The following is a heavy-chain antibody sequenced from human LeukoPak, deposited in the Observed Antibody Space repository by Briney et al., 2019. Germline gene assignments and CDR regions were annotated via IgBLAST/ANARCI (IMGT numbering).Heavy chain of an antibody. V-gene: IGHV4-30-2*01. D-gene: IGHD6-13*01. CDR1: GGSISSGGYY. J-gene: IGHJ4*02. CDR2: IYHSGST. Sequence: SETLSLTCTVSGGSISSGGYYWSWIRQPPGKGLEWIGYIYHSGSTNYNPSLKSRVTISVDTSKNQFSLKLSSVTAADTAVYYCALRLPGIAAANWGQGTLVTVSS. CDR3: ALRLPGIAAAN.